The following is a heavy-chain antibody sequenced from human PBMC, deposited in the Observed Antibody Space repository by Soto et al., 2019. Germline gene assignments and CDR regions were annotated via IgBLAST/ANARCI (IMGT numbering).Heavy chain of an antibody. CDR2: ISSTTNYI. J-gene: IGHJ4*02. V-gene: IGHV3-21*01. CDR1: GFTFTRYS. Sequence: LRLSCAASGFTFTRYSMNWVRQAPGKGLEWVSSISSTTNYIYYADSMKGRFTVSRDNAKNSVYLEMNSLSAEDTAVYYCARESEDLTSNFDYWGQGTLITVSS. CDR3: ARESEDLTSNFDY.